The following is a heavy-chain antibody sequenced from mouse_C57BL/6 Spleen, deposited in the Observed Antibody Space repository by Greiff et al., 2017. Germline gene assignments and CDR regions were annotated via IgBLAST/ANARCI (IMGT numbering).Heavy chain of an antibody. Sequence: EVQRVESGGGLVQPGGSMKLSCAASGFTFSDAWMDWVRQSPEKGLEWVAEIRNKANNHATYYAESVKGRFTISRDDSKSSVYLQMNSLRAEDTGIYYCTRTMITTGPYWYFDVWGTGTTVTVSS. CDR1: GFTFSDAW. V-gene: IGHV6-6*01. D-gene: IGHD2-4*01. J-gene: IGHJ1*03. CDR3: TRTMITTGPYWYFDV. CDR2: IRNKANNHAT.